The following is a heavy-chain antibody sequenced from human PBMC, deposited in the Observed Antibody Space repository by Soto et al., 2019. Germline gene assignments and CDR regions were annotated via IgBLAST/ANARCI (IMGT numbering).Heavy chain of an antibody. D-gene: IGHD4-17*01. V-gene: IGHV4-34*01. CDR1: GGSISSYY. Sequence: SETLSLTCTVSGGSISSYYWSWIRQPPGKGLEWIGEINHSGSTNYNPSLKSRVTISVDTSKNQFSLKLSSVTAADTAVYYCARTTTVTTSAFEYWGQGTLVTVSS. CDR2: INHSGST. J-gene: IGHJ4*02. CDR3: ARTTTVTTSAFEY.